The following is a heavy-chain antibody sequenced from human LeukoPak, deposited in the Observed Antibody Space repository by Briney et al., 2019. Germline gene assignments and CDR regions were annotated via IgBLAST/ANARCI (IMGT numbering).Heavy chain of an antibody. Sequence: GGSLRLSCAASGFRFSNYWMTWVRQAPGKGLEWVANIKQDGSEKYYVDSVKGRFTISRDNAKNSLYLQMNSLRAEDTAVYYCARVVTAFDYWGQGTLVTVSS. V-gene: IGHV3-7*01. D-gene: IGHD2-21*02. CDR2: IKQDGSEK. J-gene: IGHJ4*02. CDR1: GFRFSNYW. CDR3: ARVVTAFDY.